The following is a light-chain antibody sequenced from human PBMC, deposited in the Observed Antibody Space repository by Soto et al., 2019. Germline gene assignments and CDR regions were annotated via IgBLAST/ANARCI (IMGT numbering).Light chain of an antibody. V-gene: IGKV3-20*01. CDR1: QSVSSRY. CDR2: GGS. Sequence: EIVLTQSPGTLSLSPGERATLSCRASQSVSSRYLDWYQQNPGQAPRLLIFGGSSRATGIPDRFSGSGSGTDFTLTISRLEPEDFAVYYCHHYGDSPPITFGGGTKVEIK. J-gene: IGKJ4*01. CDR3: HHYGDSPPIT.